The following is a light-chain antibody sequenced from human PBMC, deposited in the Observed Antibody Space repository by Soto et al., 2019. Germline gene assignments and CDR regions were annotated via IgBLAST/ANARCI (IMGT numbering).Light chain of an antibody. CDR3: CSYAGTYTYV. Sequence: QSVLTQPASVSGSPGQSITISCTGTSSDIGGYDYVSWYQQRPGKAPILMIYDVTKRASGVPDRFSGSKSGNTASLTISGLQAEDEADYYCCSYAGTYTYVFGSGTKVTVL. J-gene: IGLJ1*01. V-gene: IGLV2-11*01. CDR1: SSDIGGYDY. CDR2: DVT.